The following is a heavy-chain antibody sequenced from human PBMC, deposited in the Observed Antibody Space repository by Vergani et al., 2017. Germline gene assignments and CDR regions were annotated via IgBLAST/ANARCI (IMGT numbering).Heavy chain of an antibody. D-gene: IGHD2-2*01. J-gene: IGHJ4*02. CDR3: ARGGGYCRSTSCYSNY. Sequence: QVQLVQSGAEVKKPGSSVKVSCKASGGTFSSYTISWVRQAPGQGLEWMGRIIPILGIANYAQKFQGRVTITADKSTSTAYMELSSLRSEDTAVYYCARGGGYCRSTSCYSNYWGQGTLVTVSS. CDR2: IIPILGIA. CDR1: GGTFSSYT. V-gene: IGHV1-69*02.